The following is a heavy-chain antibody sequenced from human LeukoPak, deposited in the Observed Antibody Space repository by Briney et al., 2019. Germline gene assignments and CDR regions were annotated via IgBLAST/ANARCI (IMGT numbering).Heavy chain of an antibody. CDR1: GGSISSYY. V-gene: IGHV4-59*08. Sequence: PSETLSLTCTVSGGSISSYYWSWIRQPPGKGLEWIGYIYYSGSTHYNPSLKSRVTISVDTSKNQFSLTLSSVTAADTAVYYCARHGSHTPVDYWGQGTLVTVSS. J-gene: IGHJ4*02. CDR3: ARHGSHTPVDY. D-gene: IGHD2-2*02. CDR2: IYYSGST.